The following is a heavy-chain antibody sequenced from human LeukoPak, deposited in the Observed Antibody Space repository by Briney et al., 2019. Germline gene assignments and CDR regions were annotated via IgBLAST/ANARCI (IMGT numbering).Heavy chain of an antibody. CDR2: IKQDGSDK. D-gene: IGHD3-3*01. Sequence: SGETLSLTCAVSGFTFSRYWMTWVRQPPGKGLEWVANIKQDGSDKYYAGSVMGRFTISRDNAKNSLFLQRSSLRAEDTAVYCCARPHSISGDDAFDIWGHGTMVSVSS. CDR1: GFTFSRYW. CDR3: ARPHSISGDDAFDI. V-gene: IGHV3-7*01. J-gene: IGHJ3*02.